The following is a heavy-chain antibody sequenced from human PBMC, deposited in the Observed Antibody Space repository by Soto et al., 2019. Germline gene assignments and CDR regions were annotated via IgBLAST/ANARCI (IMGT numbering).Heavy chain of an antibody. CDR1: GFIVSSSH. CDR2: LYNNGKT. J-gene: IGHJ4*02. CDR3: ARLTEAERH. D-gene: IGHD1-1*01. V-gene: IGHV3-53*01. Sequence: EVQLVESGGGLTQPGGSLRLSCVVSGFIVSSSHMIWVRQAPGKGLEGVSILYNNGKTNYVDSVKGRFTITRDNSKNTVYLQLNSIRVEDTAVYYCARLTEAERHWGQGALVTVSS.